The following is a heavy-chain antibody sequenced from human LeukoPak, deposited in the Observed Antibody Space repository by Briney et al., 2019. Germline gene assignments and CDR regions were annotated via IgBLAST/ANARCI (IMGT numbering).Heavy chain of an antibody. J-gene: IGHJ6*03. CDR2: ISAYNGNT. CDR1: GYTFTSYG. D-gene: IGHD3-10*01. Sequence: GASVKVSCKASGYTFTSYGISWVRQAPGQGLEWMGWISAYNGNTNYAQKLQGRVTMTTDTPTSTAYMELRSLRSDDTAVYYCARAYRAFYGSGSYYTDYYYYYMDVWGKGTTVTVSS. V-gene: IGHV1-18*01. CDR3: ARAYRAFYGSGSYYTDYYYYYMDV.